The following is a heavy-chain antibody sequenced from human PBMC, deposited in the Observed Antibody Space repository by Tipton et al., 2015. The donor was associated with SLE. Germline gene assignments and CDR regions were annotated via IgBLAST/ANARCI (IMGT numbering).Heavy chain of an antibody. CDR3: ARDRKGYCINGVCSELWFDP. D-gene: IGHD2-8*01. J-gene: IGHJ5*02. CDR1: GGSISSGGYY. Sequence: TLSLTCTVSGGSISSGGYYWSWIRQHPGKGLEWIGYIYYSGSTYYNPSLKSRVTISVDTSKNQFSLKLSSVTAVDTAVYYCARDRKGYCINGVCSELWFDPWGQGTLVTVSS. V-gene: IGHV4-31*03. CDR2: IYYSGST.